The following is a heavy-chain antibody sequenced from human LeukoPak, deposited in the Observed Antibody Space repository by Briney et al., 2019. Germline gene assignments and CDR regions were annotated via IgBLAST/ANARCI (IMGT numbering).Heavy chain of an antibody. J-gene: IGHJ3*02. CDR3: ARDYRWPTDAFDI. D-gene: IGHD2-8*02. CDR1: GYSISSGYY. V-gene: IGHV4-38-2*02. CDR2: IYHSGST. Sequence: PSETLSLTCTVSGYSISSGYYWGWIRQPPGKGLEWIGSIYHSGSTYYNPSLKSRVTISVDTSKNQFSLKLSSVTAADTAVYYCARDYRWPTDAFDIWGQGTMVTVSS.